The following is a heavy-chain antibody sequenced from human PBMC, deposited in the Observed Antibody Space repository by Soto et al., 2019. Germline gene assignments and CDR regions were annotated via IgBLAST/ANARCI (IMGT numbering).Heavy chain of an antibody. CDR2: ISYDGSNK. D-gene: IGHD1-7*01. Sequence: PGGSLRLSCAASGFTFSSYGMHWVRQAPGKGLEWVAVISYDGSNKYYADSVKGRFTISRDNSKNTLYLQMNSLRAEDTAVYYCAKDRGYNWNYGYFDYWGQGTLVTVSS. CDR3: AKDRGYNWNYGYFDY. J-gene: IGHJ4*02. V-gene: IGHV3-30*18. CDR1: GFTFSSYG.